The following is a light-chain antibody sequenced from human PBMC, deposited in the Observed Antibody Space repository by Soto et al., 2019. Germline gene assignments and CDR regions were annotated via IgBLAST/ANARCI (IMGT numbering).Light chain of an antibody. CDR2: EGS. Sequence: QSALTQPASVSGSPGQSNTISCTGTSSDVGSYNLVSWYQQHPCKAPKLMIYEGSKRPSGVSNRFSGSKSGNTASLTISGLHAEYEADYYCCSYAGSSTLVFGGGTKVTVL. V-gene: IGLV2-23*01. J-gene: IGLJ2*01. CDR1: SSDVGSYNL. CDR3: CSYAGSSTLV.